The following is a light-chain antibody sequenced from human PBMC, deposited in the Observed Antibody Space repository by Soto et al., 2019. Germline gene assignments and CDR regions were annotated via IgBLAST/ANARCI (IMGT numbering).Light chain of an antibody. CDR3: QQRNNWPPIT. CDR2: DAS. Sequence: EIVLTQSPATMSLSPGERATLSCGASESVSYSYVAWYQLKGGLAPRLLIHDASTRASGIPDRFSGSKSGTDFTLTITSLEPEDFAVYYCQQRNNWPPITFGQGTRLEI. CDR1: ESVSYSY. V-gene: IGKV3-11*01. J-gene: IGKJ5*01.